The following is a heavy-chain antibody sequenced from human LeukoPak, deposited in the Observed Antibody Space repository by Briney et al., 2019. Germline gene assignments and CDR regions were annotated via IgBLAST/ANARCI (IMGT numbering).Heavy chain of an antibody. CDR1: GGSISSYY. D-gene: IGHD2-2*01. J-gene: IGHJ3*02. CDR3: ARQLNPYCSSTSCYGKAFDI. CDR2: IYYSGST. Sequence: SETLSLTCTVSGGSISSYYWRWIRQPPGKGLEWIGYIYYSGSTNYNPSLKSRVTISVDTSKNQFSLKLSSVTAADTAVYYCARQLNPYCSSTSCYGKAFDIWGQGTMVTVSS. V-gene: IGHV4-59*08.